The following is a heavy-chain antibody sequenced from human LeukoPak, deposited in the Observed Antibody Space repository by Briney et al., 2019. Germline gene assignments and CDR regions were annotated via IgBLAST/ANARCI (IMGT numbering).Heavy chain of an antibody. CDR3: ARDLDTYVGLTAYDTFDM. J-gene: IGHJ3*02. CDR2: ISYDGSNK. V-gene: IGHV3-30-3*01. D-gene: IGHD2-21*02. Sequence: PGGSLRLSCAASGFTFSSYAMHWVRQAPGKGLEWVAVISYDGSNKYYADSVKGRFTISRDNSKNTLYLQMNSLRAEDTAVYYCARDLDTYVGLTAYDTFDMWGQGTMVTVSS. CDR1: GFTFSSYA.